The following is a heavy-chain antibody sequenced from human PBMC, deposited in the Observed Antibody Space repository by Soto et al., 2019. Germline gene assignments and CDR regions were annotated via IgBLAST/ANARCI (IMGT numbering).Heavy chain of an antibody. V-gene: IGHV3-23*01. Sequence: GGSLRLSCAASEFTFSNYDMSWVRQAPGKGLEWVSTISASGDSTYFADSVKGRFTLSRDNSKNTLFLQMNSLRVEDTAIYYCAKGPWQVAGTRTFDYWGQGTLVTVSS. CDR1: EFTFSNYD. J-gene: IGHJ4*02. CDR2: ISASGDST. D-gene: IGHD6-19*01. CDR3: AKGPWQVAGTRTFDY.